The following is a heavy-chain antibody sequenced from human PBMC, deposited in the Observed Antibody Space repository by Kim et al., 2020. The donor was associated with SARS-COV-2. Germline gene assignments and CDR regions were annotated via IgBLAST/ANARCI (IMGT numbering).Heavy chain of an antibody. Sequence: GGSLRLSCAASGFTFSTYAMSWVRQAPGKGLEWVSTISSSGGSTYYADSVKGRFTISRDKAKNTVYLQTSSLRAEDTAVYFCARVPPYCGGDCYENYYSYGMDVWGQGTTVTVSS. J-gene: IGHJ6*02. D-gene: IGHD2-21*01. CDR3: ARVPPYCGGDCYENYYSYGMDV. V-gene: IGHV3-23*01. CDR1: GFTFSTYA. CDR2: ISSSGGST.